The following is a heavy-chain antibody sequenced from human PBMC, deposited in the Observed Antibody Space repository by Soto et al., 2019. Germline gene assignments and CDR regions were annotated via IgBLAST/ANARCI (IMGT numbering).Heavy chain of an antibody. Sequence: QVQLVQSGAEVKKPGASVKVSCKASGYTFTSYGISWVRQAPGQGLEWMGWISAYNGNTNYAQKLQGGXXMXTXXSTSTADMELRSLRSDDTAVYYWARQSIAARLTDYWGQGTLVTVSS. D-gene: IGHD6-6*01. J-gene: IGHJ4*02. CDR3: ARQSIAARLTDY. CDR2: ISAYNGNT. CDR1: GYTFTSYG. V-gene: IGHV1-18*01.